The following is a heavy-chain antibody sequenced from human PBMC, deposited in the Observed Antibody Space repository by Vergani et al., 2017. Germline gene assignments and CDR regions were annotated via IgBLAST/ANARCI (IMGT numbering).Heavy chain of an antibody. V-gene: IGHV3-11*01. D-gene: IGHD5-24*01. CDR1: GFSFSDHY. J-gene: IGHJ3*02. CDR2: ISNSGNTI. Sequence: QVQLVESGGGLVKPGGSLRLSCAASGFSFSDHYMTWIRQAPGKGLEWVSYISNSGNTIEYADSVKGRFSISRDNAKSSLFLQMDSLRAEDTDVYYCARDHRDYNNYPGTFDIWGQGSMVTVSS. CDR3: ARDHRDYNNYPGTFDI.